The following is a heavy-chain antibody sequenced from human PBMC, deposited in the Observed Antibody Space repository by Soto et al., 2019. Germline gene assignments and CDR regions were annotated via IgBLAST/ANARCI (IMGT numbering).Heavy chain of an antibody. CDR2: TYYRSKWYN. Sequence: PSQTLSLTCVISGDSVSSNSAAWNWIRQSPSRGLEWLGRTYYRSKWYNDYAVSVKSRITINPDTSKNQFSLQLNSVTPEDTAVYYCAGGGRTIFGVAEFDYWGQGTLVTVSS. CDR3: AGGGRTIFGVAEFDY. CDR1: GDSVSSNSAA. V-gene: IGHV6-1*01. J-gene: IGHJ4*02. D-gene: IGHD3-3*01.